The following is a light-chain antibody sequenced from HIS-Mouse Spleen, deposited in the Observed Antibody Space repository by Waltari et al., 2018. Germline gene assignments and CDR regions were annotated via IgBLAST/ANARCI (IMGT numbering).Light chain of an antibody. Sequence: DIQLTQSPSFLSASVGDRVTITCRASQGISSYLAWYQQKPRKAPKLRIYAASTLQSGVPARFSGSGSGTEFTLTISSLQPEDFATYYCQQLNSYPPTFGQGTKVEIK. CDR3: QQLNSYPPT. CDR1: QGISSY. J-gene: IGKJ1*01. CDR2: AAS. V-gene: IGKV1-9*01.